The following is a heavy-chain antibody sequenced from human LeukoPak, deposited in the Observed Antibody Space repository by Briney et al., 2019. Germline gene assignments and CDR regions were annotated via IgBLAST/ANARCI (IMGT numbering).Heavy chain of an antibody. Sequence: AASVKVSCKGSGYTLSNHAFSWVRQAPGQGLEWMGWTSADNGNTNHAQKFQGRVSLTTDTSTSTAYMELRSLRSDDTAVYYCASARRWCSSTSCVSNLGYYYYGMDVWGQGTTVTVSS. D-gene: IGHD2-2*01. CDR2: TSADNGNT. J-gene: IGHJ6*02. V-gene: IGHV1-18*04. CDR3: ASARRWCSSTSCVSNLGYYYYGMDV. CDR1: GYTLSNHA.